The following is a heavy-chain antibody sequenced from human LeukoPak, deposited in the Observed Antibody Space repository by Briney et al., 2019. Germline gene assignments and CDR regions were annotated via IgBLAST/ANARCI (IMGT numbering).Heavy chain of an antibody. CDR2: ISYDGSNK. V-gene: IGHV3-30-3*01. D-gene: IGHD4-11*01. Sequence: GGSLRLSCAASGFTFSSYAMHWVRQAPGKGLEWVAVISYDGSNKYYVDSVKGRFTISRDNSKNTLYLQMNSLRAEDTAMYYCARDIGYSNDAFDIWGQGTMVTVSS. CDR1: GFTFSSYA. J-gene: IGHJ3*02. CDR3: ARDIGYSNDAFDI.